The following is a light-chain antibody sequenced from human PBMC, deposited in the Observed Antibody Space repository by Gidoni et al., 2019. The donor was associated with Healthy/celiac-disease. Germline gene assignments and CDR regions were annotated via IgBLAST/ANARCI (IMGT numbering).Light chain of an antibody. CDR2: DAS. J-gene: IGKJ2*01. V-gene: IGKV1-13*02. CDR1: LAISSA. Sequence: AIQLTQSPSSLSASVGDRVTITCRASLAISSALGWYQQQPGKAPTLLIYDASSLESGVPSRFSGSGSGTDFTLTISSLQPEDFATYYCQQFNSSPPTFGQGTKLEIK. CDR3: QQFNSSPPT.